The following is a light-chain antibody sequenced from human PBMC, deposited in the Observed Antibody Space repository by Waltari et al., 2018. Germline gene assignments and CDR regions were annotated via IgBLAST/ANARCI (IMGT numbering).Light chain of an antibody. V-gene: IGLV3-21*04. Sequence: SYVLTQQPSVSVAPGKTARITCGGNNIGSKSVQWYKQKPGQAPVLVIYDDSDRPSGVPERFSGSNSRNRATLTISRFEPGDEADYYCQVCDSSSDHPVFGGGTKLTLL. J-gene: IGLJ2*01. CDR3: QVCDSSSDHPV. CDR1: NIGSKS. CDR2: DDS.